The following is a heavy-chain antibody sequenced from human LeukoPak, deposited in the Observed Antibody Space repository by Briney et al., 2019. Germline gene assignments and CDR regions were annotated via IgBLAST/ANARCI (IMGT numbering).Heavy chain of an antibody. Sequence: GGSLRLSCVASGFNFNEYAMAWVRQAPGKRPQWVSSIVGSGDSSVYADSVKGRFTISRDNSKNTLYLQMNSLRAEDTAVYYCAKDFESTIFGVVIPNWFDPWGQGTLVTVSS. CDR1: GFNFNEYA. CDR3: AKDFESTIFGVVIPNWFDP. D-gene: IGHD3-3*01. CDR2: IVGSGDSS. V-gene: IGHV3-23*01. J-gene: IGHJ5*02.